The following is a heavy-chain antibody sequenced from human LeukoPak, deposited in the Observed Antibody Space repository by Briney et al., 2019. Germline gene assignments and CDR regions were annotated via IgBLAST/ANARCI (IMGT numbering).Heavy chain of an antibody. D-gene: IGHD3-22*01. CDR1: GFTVSSNY. V-gene: IGHV3-66*01. Sequence: GGSLRLSCAASGFTVSSNYMSWVRQAPGKGLEWVSVIYSGGNTYYADSVKGRFTISRDNSKNTVSLQMNSLRDEDTAVYYCARDTYDSSGYDFDFWGQGTLVTVSS. CDR2: IYSGGNT. J-gene: IGHJ4*02. CDR3: ARDTYDSSGYDFDF.